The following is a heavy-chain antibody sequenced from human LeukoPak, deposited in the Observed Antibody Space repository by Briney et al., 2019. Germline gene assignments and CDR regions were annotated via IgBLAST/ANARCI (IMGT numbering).Heavy chain of an antibody. D-gene: IGHD3-10*01. CDR1: GFTFSSYE. CDR2: ISSSGSTI. V-gene: IGHV3-48*03. Sequence: PGGSLRLSCAASGFTFSSYEMNWVRQAPGKGLEWVSYISSSGSTIYYADSVKGRFTISRDNAKNSLYLQMNSLRAEDTAVYYCARDFGSGSLSAFDIWGQGTMVTVSS. J-gene: IGHJ3*02. CDR3: ARDFGSGSLSAFDI.